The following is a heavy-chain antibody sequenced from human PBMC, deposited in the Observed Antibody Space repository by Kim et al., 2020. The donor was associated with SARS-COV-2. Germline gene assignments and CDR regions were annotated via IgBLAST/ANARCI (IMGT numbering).Heavy chain of an antibody. Sequence: SETLSLTCAVYGGSFSGYYWSWIRQPPGKGLEWIGEINHSGSTNYNPSLKSRVTISVDTSKNQFSLKLSSVTAADTAVYYCARGGLRDFDWFPFRNWFDPWGQGTLVTVSS. CDR1: GGSFSGYY. CDR2: INHSGST. V-gene: IGHV4-34*01. CDR3: ARGGLRDFDWFPFRNWFDP. J-gene: IGHJ5*02. D-gene: IGHD3-9*01.